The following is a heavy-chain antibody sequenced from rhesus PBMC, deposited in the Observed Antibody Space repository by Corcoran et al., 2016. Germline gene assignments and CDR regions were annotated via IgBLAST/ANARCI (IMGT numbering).Heavy chain of an antibody. CDR2: ISPYNSNK. CDR1: GYTFTNYY. V-gene: IGHV1-180*01. CDR3: TREEGGSGWSGFDY. J-gene: IGHJ4*01. D-gene: IGHD6S26*01. Sequence: QVQLVQSGAEIKQPGASVKLSCKASGYTFTNYYIHWVRQAPGQGLEWIGLISPYNSNKGYAQNCQGRVTITTDTSTSTGYMELSSLRSEDTAVYYCTREEGGSGWSGFDYWGQGVLVTVSS.